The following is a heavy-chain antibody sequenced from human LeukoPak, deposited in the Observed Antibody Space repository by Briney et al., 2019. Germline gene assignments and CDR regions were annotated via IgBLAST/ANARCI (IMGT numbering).Heavy chain of an antibody. CDR1: GYTFTGYY. J-gene: IGHJ4*02. D-gene: IGHD6-13*01. Sequence: GASVKVSCKASGYTFTGYYMHWVRQAPGQGLEWMGWINPNSGGTNYAQKFQGRVTMTRDTSISTAYMELSRLRSDDTAVYYCASGPGGGSSCPLCRTRFDYWGQGTLVTVSS. CDR2: INPNSGGT. V-gene: IGHV1-2*02. CDR3: ASGPGGGSSCPLCRTRFDY.